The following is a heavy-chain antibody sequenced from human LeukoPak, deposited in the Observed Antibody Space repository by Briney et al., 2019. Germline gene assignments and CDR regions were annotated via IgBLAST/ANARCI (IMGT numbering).Heavy chain of an antibody. CDR1: GCTLTELS. CDR3: ATESFGVVIRGMEIDDAFDI. Sequence: ASVKVSCKFSGCTLTELSMHWVRQAPGKGLEWMGGFDPEDGETIYAQKFQGRVTMTEDTSTDTAYMELSSLRSEDTAVYYCATESFGVVIRGMEIDDAFDIWGQGTMVTVSS. D-gene: IGHD3-3*01. V-gene: IGHV1-24*01. J-gene: IGHJ3*02. CDR2: FDPEDGET.